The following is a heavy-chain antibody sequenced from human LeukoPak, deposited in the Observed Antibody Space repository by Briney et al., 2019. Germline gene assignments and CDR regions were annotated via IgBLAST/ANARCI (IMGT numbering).Heavy chain of an antibody. V-gene: IGHV3-9*03. CDR1: GFTFDDYA. CDR2: ISWNSGSI. Sequence: PGRSLRLSCAASGFTFDDYAMHWVRQAPGKGLEWVSGISWNSGSIGYADSVKGRFTISRDNAKNSLYLQMNSLRAEDMALYYCAKDIGGPTVGAFDIWGQGTMVTVSS. D-gene: IGHD2-15*01. J-gene: IGHJ3*02. CDR3: AKDIGGPTVGAFDI.